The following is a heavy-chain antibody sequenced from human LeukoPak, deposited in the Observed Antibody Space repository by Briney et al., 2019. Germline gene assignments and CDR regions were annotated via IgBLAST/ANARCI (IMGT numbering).Heavy chain of an antibody. CDR3: AIRITLVRGEGDAFDI. Sequence: PGGSLRLSCAASGFTFSSYWMSWVRQAPGKGLDWVANIKQDGSEKYYVDSVKGRFTISRDNAKNSLYLQMNSLRAEDTAVYYCAIRITLVRGEGDAFDIWGQGTMVTVSS. CDR2: IKQDGSEK. CDR1: GFTFSSYW. V-gene: IGHV3-7*01. D-gene: IGHD3-10*01. J-gene: IGHJ3*02.